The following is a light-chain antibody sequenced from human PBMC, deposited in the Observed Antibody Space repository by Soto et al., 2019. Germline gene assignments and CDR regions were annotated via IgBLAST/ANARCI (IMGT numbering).Light chain of an antibody. J-gene: IGKJ4*01. CDR2: GAS. CDR3: QQSYSPPLT. Sequence: EIVLTQSPGTLSLSPGERATLSCRASQSVSSNYLAWYQQKPGQAPRLLIYGASSRATGIPDRFSGSGSGTDFTLTISRLEPEDFAVYYCQQSYSPPLTFGGGTKVDIK. V-gene: IGKV3-20*01. CDR1: QSVSSNY.